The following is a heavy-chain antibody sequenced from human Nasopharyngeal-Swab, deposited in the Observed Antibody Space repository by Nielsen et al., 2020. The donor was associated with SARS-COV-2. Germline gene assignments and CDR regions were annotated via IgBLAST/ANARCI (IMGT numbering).Heavy chain of an antibody. V-gene: IGHV4-59*13. D-gene: IGHD4-11*01. J-gene: IGHJ6*02. Sequence: SETLSLTCTVSGGSISSYYWSWIRQPPGKGLEWIGYIYYSGSTNYNPSLKSRVTISVDTSKNQFSLKLSSVTAADTALYHCARALYSNLDWDYYYGMDVWGQGTTVTVSS. CDR1: GGSISSYY. CDR2: IYYSGST. CDR3: ARALYSNLDWDYYYGMDV.